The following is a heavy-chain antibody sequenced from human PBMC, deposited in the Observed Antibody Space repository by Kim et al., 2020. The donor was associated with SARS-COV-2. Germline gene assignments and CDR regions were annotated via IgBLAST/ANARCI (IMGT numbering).Heavy chain of an antibody. Sequence: GGSLRLSCAASGFTFSSYAMDWLRQAPGKRLEYVSTIGITANTYYADSVKGRFSISRDNSKNTLYLQMDSLRAGDTAVYYCAKRGHPVAQYFPVWGQGTLVTVSP. CDR3: AKRGHPVAQYFPV. D-gene: IGHD2-15*01. J-gene: IGHJ1*01. CDR2: IGITANT. V-gene: IGHV3-23*01. CDR1: GFTFSSYA.